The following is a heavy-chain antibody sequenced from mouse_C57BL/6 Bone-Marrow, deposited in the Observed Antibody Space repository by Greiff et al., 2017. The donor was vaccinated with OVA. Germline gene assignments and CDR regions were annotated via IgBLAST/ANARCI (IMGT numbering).Heavy chain of an antibody. D-gene: IGHD2-5*01. CDR2: IYPRSGNT. Sequence: QVQLQQSGAELARPGASVKLSCTASGYTFTSYGISWVKQRTGQGLEWIGEIYPRSGNTYYNEKFKGKATLTADKSSSTAYMELRSLTSEDSEVYFCARDYSNSFGGFAYWGQGTLVTVSA. V-gene: IGHV1-81*01. J-gene: IGHJ3*01. CDR1: GYTFTSYG. CDR3: ARDYSNSFGGFAY.